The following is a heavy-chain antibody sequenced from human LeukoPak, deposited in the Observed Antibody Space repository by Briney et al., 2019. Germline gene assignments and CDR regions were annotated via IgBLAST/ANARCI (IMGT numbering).Heavy chain of an antibody. CDR2: ISGSGGST. V-gene: IGHV3-23*01. CDR1: GFTFRSYV. D-gene: IGHD3-16*02. J-gene: IGHJ4*02. Sequence: GGSLRLSCAASGFTFRSYVMSWVRQAPGKGLEWVSAISGSGGSTYYADSVKGRFTISRDNSKNTLYLQMNSLRAEDTAVYYCAKSYDYVWGSYRSSGYYFDYRGQGTLVAVSS. CDR3: AKSYDYVWGSYRSSGYYFDY.